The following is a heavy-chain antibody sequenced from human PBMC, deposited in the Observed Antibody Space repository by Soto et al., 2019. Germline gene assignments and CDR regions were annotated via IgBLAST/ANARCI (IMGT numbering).Heavy chain of an antibody. V-gene: IGHV4-59*01. CDR1: GGSISSYY. CDR3: ARERSGWYERHYGMDV. Sequence: SETLSLTCTVSGGSISSYYWSWIRQPPGKGLEWIGYIYYSGSTNYNPSLKSRVTISVDTSKNQFSLKLSSVTAADTAVYYCARERSGWYERHYGMDVWGQGTTVTVSS. CDR2: IYYSGST. J-gene: IGHJ6*02. D-gene: IGHD6-19*01.